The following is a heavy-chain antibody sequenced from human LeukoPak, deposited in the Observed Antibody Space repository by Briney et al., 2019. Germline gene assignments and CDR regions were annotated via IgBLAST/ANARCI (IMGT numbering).Heavy chain of an antibody. J-gene: IGHJ3*02. Sequence: GGSLRLSCAASGFTFSSYAMSWVRQAPGKGLEWVSAISGSGGSTYYADSVKGRFTISRDNAKNSLYLQMNSLRDEDTAVYYCARAAPYYYDSSGYSAFDSWGQGTMVTVSA. CDR3: ARAAPYYYDSSGYSAFDS. CDR2: ISGSGGST. CDR1: GFTFSSYA. D-gene: IGHD3-22*01. V-gene: IGHV3-23*01.